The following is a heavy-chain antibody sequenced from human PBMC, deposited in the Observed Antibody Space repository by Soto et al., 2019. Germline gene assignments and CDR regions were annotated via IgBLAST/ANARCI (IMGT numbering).Heavy chain of an antibody. V-gene: IGHV3-23*01. Sequence: GGSLRLSCAASGFTFSSYAMSWVRQAPGKGLEWVSGISGSGGSTYYADSVKGRFTISRDNSKNTLYLQMNSLRAEDTAVYYCATDRIRFQFDYWGQGTLVTVAS. CDR1: GFTFSSYA. CDR2: ISGSGGST. J-gene: IGHJ4*02. D-gene: IGHD4-17*01. CDR3: ATDRIRFQFDY.